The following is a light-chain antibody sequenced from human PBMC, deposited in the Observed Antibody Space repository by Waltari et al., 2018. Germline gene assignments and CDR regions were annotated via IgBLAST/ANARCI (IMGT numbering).Light chain of an antibody. J-gene: IGLJ1*01. CDR1: SSDVGGYNF. CDR2: DVA. V-gene: IGLV2-14*03. CDR3: SSYTSSSTRV. Sequence: QSALTQPASVSGSPGQSISISCTGTSSDVGGYNFVSWYQQHPGKAPQLMIYDVANRPSGVSIRFSGSKSGNTASLTISWLQAEDEADYYCSSYTSSSTRVFGTGTKVTVL.